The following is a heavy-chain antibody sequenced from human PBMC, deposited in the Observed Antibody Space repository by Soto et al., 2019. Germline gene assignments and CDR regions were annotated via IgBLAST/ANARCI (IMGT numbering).Heavy chain of an antibody. V-gene: IGHV3-7*03. CDR1: GFTFSSYW. CDR2: IKQDGSEK. D-gene: IGHD1-26*01. J-gene: IGHJ4*02. CDR3: ARDASVGASDY. Sequence: GGSLRLSCAASGFTFSSYWMSWVRQAPGKGLGWVANIKQDGSEKYYVDSVKGRFTISRDNAKNSLYLQMNSLRAEDTAVYYCARDASVGASDYWGQGTLVTVSS.